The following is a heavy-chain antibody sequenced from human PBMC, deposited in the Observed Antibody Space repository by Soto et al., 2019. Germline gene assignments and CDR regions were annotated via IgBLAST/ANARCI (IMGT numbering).Heavy chain of an antibody. V-gene: IGHV3-73*01. CDR1: GFAFSGSA. Sequence: GGSLRLSCAASGFAFSGSAMHWVRRASGKGLEWVGRIRSKANNYATAYAASVKGRFTVSRDDSRNTLYLQMSSLKTEDTAVYFCTGGENDYNYYYYYPMDVWGQGTTVTVSS. CDR3: TGGENDYNYYYYYPMDV. J-gene: IGHJ6*02. D-gene: IGHD4-4*01. CDR2: IRSKANNYAT.